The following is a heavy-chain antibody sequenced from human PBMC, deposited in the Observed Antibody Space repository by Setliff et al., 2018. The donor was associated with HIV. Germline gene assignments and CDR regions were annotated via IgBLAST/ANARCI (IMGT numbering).Heavy chain of an antibody. D-gene: IGHD6-19*01. V-gene: IGHV1-18*01. CDR3: ARLGSGWSDSYYYAMDV. CDR2: ISPNFGHT. CDR1: GYTFTNFG. Sequence: ASVKVSCKTSGYTFTNFGISWVRQAPGHELEWMGWISPNFGHTNYAQNFHGRITLTVDASTSRAYMELRSLRSDDTAVYFCARLGSGWSDSYYYAMDVWGQGTTVTVSS. J-gene: IGHJ6*02.